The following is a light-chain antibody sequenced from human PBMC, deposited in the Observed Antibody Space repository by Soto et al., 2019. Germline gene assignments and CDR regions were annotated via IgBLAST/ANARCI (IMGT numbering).Light chain of an antibody. J-gene: IGKJ1*01. V-gene: IGKV3-11*01. Sequence: EIVLTQSPATLSLSPGERATLSCRASQSVSSYLAWYQHKPGQAPRLLIYDASKRATGIPARFSGSGSGTDFTLTISSLGPEDFAVYYCQQRSNWPPTWTFGQGTKVEVK. CDR2: DAS. CDR1: QSVSSY. CDR3: QQRSNWPPTWT.